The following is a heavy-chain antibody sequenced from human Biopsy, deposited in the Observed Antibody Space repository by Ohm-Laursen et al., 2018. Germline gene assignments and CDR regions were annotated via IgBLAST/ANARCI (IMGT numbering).Heavy chain of an antibody. CDR2: ISASGNHI. J-gene: IGHJ4*02. V-gene: IGHV3-21*01. CDR3: ARDGEAKYCKHGVCPSDF. D-gene: IGHD2-8*01. CDR1: GFTFSGFR. Sequence: SLRLSCTASGFTFSGFRMNWVRQAPGKGLKWVSSISASGNHIYYTDSVKGRFTVSRDNGKNSVYLQMNSLRVEDTAVYYCARDGEAKYCKHGVCPSDFWGQGTLVTVSS.